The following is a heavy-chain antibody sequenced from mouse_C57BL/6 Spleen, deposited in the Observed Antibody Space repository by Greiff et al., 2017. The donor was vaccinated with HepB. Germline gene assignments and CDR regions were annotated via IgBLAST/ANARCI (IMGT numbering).Heavy chain of an antibody. Sequence: QVQLQHSGAELVRPGASVTLSCKASGYTFTDYEMHWVKQTPVHGLEWIGAIDPETGGTAYNQKFKGKAILTADKSSSTAYMELRSLTSEDSAVYYCTRTGTGYYAMDYWGQGTSVTVSS. CDR2: IDPETGGT. J-gene: IGHJ4*01. CDR3: TRTGTGYYAMDY. CDR1: GYTFTDYE. D-gene: IGHD4-1*01. V-gene: IGHV1-15*01.